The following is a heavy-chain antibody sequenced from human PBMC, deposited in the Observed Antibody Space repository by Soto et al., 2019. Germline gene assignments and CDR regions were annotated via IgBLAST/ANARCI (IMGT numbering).Heavy chain of an antibody. D-gene: IGHD6-19*01. J-gene: IGHJ4*02. CDR3: AKGGRQWLVTSDFNY. V-gene: IGHV3-30*18. CDR2: VSHDGRNT. CDR1: GCTFSDYA. Sequence: GGSLRLSCSASGCTFSDYAMHWVRQAPGKGLEWVAVVSHDGRNTHYADSVKGRFTISRDSSKNTVSLEMTSLRAEDTAVYYCAKGGRQWLVTSDFNYWGQGALVTVSS.